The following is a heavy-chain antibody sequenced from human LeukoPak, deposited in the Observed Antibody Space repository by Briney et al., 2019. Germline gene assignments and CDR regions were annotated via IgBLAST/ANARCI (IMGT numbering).Heavy chain of an antibody. V-gene: IGHV4-34*01. D-gene: IGHD1-26*01. CDR1: GGSFSGYY. CDR3: SRQERWERPMFFDY. Sequence: PSETLSLTCAVYGGSFSGYYWSWIRQPPGKGLEWIGEINHSGSTNYNPSHKSRVTISVDTSKNQFSLKLSSVTAADTAVYYCSRQERWERPMFFDYWGQGTLVTVSS. CDR2: INHSGST. J-gene: IGHJ4*02.